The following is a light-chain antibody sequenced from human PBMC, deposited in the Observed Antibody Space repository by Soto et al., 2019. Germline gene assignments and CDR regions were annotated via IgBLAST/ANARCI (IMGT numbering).Light chain of an antibody. Sequence: QSALTQPPSASGSPGQSVTISCTGTSSDVGGYNSVSWYQQHPGKAPKLMIYEVSKRPSGVPDRFSGSKSGTSATLGITGFQTGDEADYYCGSWDSSLSAYVFGTGTKLTVL. V-gene: IGLV2-8*01. CDR1: SSDVGGYNS. CDR2: EVS. J-gene: IGLJ1*01. CDR3: GSWDSSLSAYV.